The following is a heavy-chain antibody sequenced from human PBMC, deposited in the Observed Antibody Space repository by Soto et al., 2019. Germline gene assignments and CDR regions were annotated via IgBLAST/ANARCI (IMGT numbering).Heavy chain of an antibody. D-gene: IGHD6-13*01. CDR3: ARVRAAAGTGAFDI. V-gene: IGHV3-7*03. CDR1: GFTFSSYW. Sequence: GGSLRLSCAASGFTFSSYWMSWVRQAPGKGLEWVANIKQDGSEKYYVDSVKGRFTISRDNAKNSLYLQMNSLRAEDTAVYYCARVRAAAGTGAFDIWGQGTMVTVSS. J-gene: IGHJ3*02. CDR2: IKQDGSEK.